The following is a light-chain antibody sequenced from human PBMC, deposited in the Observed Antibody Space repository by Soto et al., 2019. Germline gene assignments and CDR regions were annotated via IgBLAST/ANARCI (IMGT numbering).Light chain of an antibody. CDR2: EVS. Sequence: QSALTQPASVSGSPGQSITISCTGTSSDLGGYNYVSWYQQHPGKAPKLMIYEVSNRPSGVSNRFSGSKSGNTASLTISGLQAEDEADYYCTSYTTINPLVFGGGTKLTVL. CDR3: TSYTTINPLV. CDR1: SSDLGGYNY. J-gene: IGLJ3*02. V-gene: IGLV2-14*01.